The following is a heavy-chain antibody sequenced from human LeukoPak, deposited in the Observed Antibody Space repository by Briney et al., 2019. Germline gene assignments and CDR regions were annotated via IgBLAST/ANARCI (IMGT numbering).Heavy chain of an antibody. CDR2: INHSGST. J-gene: IGHJ4*02. CDR1: GGSFSGYY. D-gene: IGHD6-6*01. Sequence: PSETLSLTCAVYGGSFSGYYWSWLRQPPGNGLEWIGEINHSGSTNYNPSLRSRVTISVDTSNIQFSLKLSSVTAADTAVYYCATARGYSSSRAYFYWGQGTLVTVSS. CDR3: ATARGYSSSRAYFY. V-gene: IGHV4-34*01.